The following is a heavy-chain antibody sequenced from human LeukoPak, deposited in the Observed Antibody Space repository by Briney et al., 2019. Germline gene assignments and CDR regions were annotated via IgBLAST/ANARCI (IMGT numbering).Heavy chain of an antibody. D-gene: IGHD6-6*01. CDR2: ISAYNGNT. Sequence: ASVKVSCKASGYTFTSYGISWVRQAPGQGLEWMGWISAYNGNTNYAQKLQGRVTMTTDTSTSTAYMELRSLRSDDTAVYYCARAEEYSSSSLTIDYWGQGTLVTVSS. V-gene: IGHV1-18*01. CDR1: GYTFTSYG. CDR3: ARAEEYSSSSLTIDY. J-gene: IGHJ4*02.